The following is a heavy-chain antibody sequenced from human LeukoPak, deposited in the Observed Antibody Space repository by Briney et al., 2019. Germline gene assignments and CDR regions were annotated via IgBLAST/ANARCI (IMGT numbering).Heavy chain of an antibody. J-gene: IGHJ3*02. CDR1: GYTFGTSS. CDR2: ISPNNGNT. V-gene: IGHV1-18*01. D-gene: IGHD1-1*01. Sequence: VASVNVSCEAFGYTFGTSSISWVRQAPGQRLEWMGWISPNNGNTQYAQGVQGRVTMTTDTSRSTAYMELRSLRSDDTAVYYCTRVRNSNNWWGPFDIWGQGTMVTVSS. CDR3: TRVRNSNNWWGPFDI.